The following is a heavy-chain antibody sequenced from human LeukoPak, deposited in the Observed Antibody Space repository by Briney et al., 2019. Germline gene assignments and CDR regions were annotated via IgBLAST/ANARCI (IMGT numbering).Heavy chain of an antibody. J-gene: IGHJ4*02. CDR2: VNYWGNT. V-gene: IGHV4-34*01. CDR1: GGSLRDHF. CDR3: ARDCYYGSGSYCY. Sequence: PSETLSLTCVVDGGSLRDHFWSWIRQPPGKTLEWIGEVNYWGNTNYSPSLKSRVTISIDTSKKQISLRLNSVTAADTAVYYCARDCYYGSGSYCYWGQGTLVSVSS. D-gene: IGHD3-10*01.